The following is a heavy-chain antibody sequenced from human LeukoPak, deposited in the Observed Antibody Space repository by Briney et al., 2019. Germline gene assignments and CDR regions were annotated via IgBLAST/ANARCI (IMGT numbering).Heavy chain of an antibody. CDR3: ARGPPPDFDY. CDR2: IYTSGST. J-gene: IGHJ4*02. Sequence: SETLSLTCTVSGGSISNYYWSWIRQPAGKGLEWIGRIYTSGSTDYNPSLKSRVTMSVDTSKNQFSVKLSSVTAADTAVYYCARGPPPDFDYWAKGTLFTVSS. CDR1: GGSISNYY. V-gene: IGHV4-4*07.